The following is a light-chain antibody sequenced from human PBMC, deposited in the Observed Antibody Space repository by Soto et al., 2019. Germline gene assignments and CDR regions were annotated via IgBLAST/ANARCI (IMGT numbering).Light chain of an antibody. CDR3: SSYTSSSTLVV. J-gene: IGLJ2*01. Sequence: QSALTQPASVSGSPGQSITISCTGTSSDGGGYNYVSWYQQHPGKAPKLVICEVSNRPSGVSNRFSGSKSGNTASLTISGLQAEDEADYFCSSYTSSSTLVVFGGGTKLTVL. CDR2: EVS. CDR1: SSDGGGYNY. V-gene: IGLV2-14*01.